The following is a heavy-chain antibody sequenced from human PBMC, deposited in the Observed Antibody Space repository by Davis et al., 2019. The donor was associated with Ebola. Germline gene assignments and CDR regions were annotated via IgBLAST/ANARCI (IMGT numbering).Heavy chain of an antibody. CDR2: IYHNENT. Sequence: SQTLSLTCAVYGGSFSGFYWTWIRPPPGKGLEWIGDIYHNENTNYSPSLRSRVTISIDMSRNQFSLNLSSVTAADTALYYCARGPRYSYKGLNWFDPWGQGTLVTVSS. V-gene: IGHV4-34*01. J-gene: IGHJ5*02. CDR1: GGSFSGFY. CDR3: ARGPRYSYKGLNWFDP. D-gene: IGHD5-18*01.